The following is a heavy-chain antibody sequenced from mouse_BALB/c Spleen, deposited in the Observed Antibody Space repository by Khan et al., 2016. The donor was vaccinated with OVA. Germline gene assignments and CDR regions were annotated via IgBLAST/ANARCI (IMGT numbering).Heavy chain of an antibody. V-gene: IGHV5-6*01. J-gene: IGHJ3*01. Sequence: EVKLVESGGDLVKPGGSLKLSCAASGFTFSTYGMSWVRQTPDKRLEWVATVSTGGGYTYYPDSVKGRFTISRDNAKNTLYLQMSGRKSEDTAMFYCTRLAYYYDSEGFAYWGQGTLVTVSA. CDR2: VSTGGGYT. CDR1: GFTFSTYG. D-gene: IGHD1-1*01. CDR3: TRLAYYYDSEGFAY.